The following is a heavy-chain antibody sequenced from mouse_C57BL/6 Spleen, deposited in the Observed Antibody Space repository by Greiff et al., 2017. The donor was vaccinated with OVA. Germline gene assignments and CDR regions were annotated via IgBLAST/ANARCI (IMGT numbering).Heavy chain of an antibody. Sequence: QVQLQQPGAELVKPGASVKLSCKASGYTFNSYCITWVKQRPGQGLEWIGDIYPGSGGTKYNEKFKSKATLTADTSSSKAYMQLSSLTSEDSAVCYSARPRFDYWGQGTTLTVSS. CDR1: GYTFNSYC. J-gene: IGHJ2*01. V-gene: IGHV1-55*01. D-gene: IGHD6-1*01. CDR2: IYPGSGGT. CDR3: ARPRFDY.